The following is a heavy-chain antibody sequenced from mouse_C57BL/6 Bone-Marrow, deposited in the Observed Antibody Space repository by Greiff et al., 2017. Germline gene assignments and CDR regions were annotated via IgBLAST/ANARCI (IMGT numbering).Heavy chain of an antibody. J-gene: IGHJ4*01. CDR2: IYPGSGNT. V-gene: IGHV1-76*01. Sequence: VQLQQSGAELVRPGASVKLSCKASGYTFTDYYINWVKQRPGQGLEWIARIYPGSGNTYYNEKFKGKATLTAEKSSSTAYMQLSSLTSEDSAVYFCARWGYRGYYAMDYWGQGTSVTVSS. CDR1: GYTFTDYY. D-gene: IGHD2-14*01. CDR3: ARWGYRGYYAMDY.